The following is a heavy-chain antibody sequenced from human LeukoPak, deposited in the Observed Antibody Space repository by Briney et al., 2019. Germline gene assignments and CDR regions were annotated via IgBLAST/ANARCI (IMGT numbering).Heavy chain of an antibody. J-gene: IGHJ4*02. CDR2: INPNSGGT. CDR3: ARVSGSSPHFDY. V-gene: IGHV1-2*02. D-gene: IGHD6-6*01. Sequence: ASVKVSCKASGYTFTGYYMHWVRQAPGQGLEWMGWINPNSGGTNYAQKFQGRVTMTRDTSISTAYMELSRLRSDDTAVYYCARVSGSSPHFDYWGQGTLVTVSS. CDR1: GYTFTGYY.